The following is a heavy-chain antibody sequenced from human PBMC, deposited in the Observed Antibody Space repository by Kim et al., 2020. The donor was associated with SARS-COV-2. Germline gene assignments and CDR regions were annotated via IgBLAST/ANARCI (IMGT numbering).Heavy chain of an antibody. Sequence: GGSLRLSCAASGFTFSGYAMHWVRQAPGKGLEWVADISYDGSNKYYADSVKGRFTISRDNAKNTLYLQMNSLRAEDTAVYYCARVGCGNQYNYYVSWGPMGDYHTGMDVWGQGTPVTVS. CDR3: ARVGCGNQYNYYVSWGPMGDYHTGMDV. D-gene: IGHD3-22*01. CDR2: ISYDGSNK. J-gene: IGHJ6*02. CDR1: GFTFSGYA. V-gene: IGHV3-30*04.